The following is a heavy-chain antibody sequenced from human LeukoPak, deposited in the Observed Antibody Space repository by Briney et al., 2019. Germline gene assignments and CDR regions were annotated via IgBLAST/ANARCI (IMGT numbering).Heavy chain of an antibody. V-gene: IGHV3-30*02. D-gene: IGHD6-6*01. CDR2: IRYDGSNK. CDR1: GFTFSSYG. CDR3: AKDRGLSIAARPYYYFDY. Sequence: PGGSLRLSCAASGFTFSSYGMHWVRQAPGKGLEWVAFIRYDGSNKYYADSVKGRFTISRDNSKNTLYLQMNSLRAEDTAVYYCAKDRGLSIAARPYYYFDYWAREPWSPSPQ. J-gene: IGHJ4*02.